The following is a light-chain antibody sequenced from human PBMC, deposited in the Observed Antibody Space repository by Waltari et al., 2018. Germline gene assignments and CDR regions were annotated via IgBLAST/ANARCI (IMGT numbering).Light chain of an antibody. CDR3: SSQSSDNIVL. Sequence: QSALTQPASVSGSPGQSITIPCTGTSSDGGNYNSVSWYQDHPGQGPKVIIYDVSDRPSGVSARFSGSKSGNTASLTISGLQAEDEADYYCSSQSSDNIVLFGGGTRVTVL. V-gene: IGLV2-14*03. CDR1: SSDGGNYNS. CDR2: DVS. J-gene: IGLJ3*02.